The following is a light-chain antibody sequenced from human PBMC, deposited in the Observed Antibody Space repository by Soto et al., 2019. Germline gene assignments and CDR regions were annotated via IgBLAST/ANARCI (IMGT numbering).Light chain of an antibody. CDR1: QSISSC. J-gene: IGKJ5*01. CDR3: QQSYNTPFT. CDR2: AAS. V-gene: IGKV1-39*01. Sequence: DIQMTQAPSSMSASVGDRVTITCRASQSISSCLNWYQQKPGKAPKLLIYAASSLQSWVPSRVSGSGFGTDFSLIMSSRQHEHFTTNYCQQSYNTPFTVGHGARRE.